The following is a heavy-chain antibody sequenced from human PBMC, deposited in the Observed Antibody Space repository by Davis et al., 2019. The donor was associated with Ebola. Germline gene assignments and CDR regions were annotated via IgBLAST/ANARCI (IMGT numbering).Heavy chain of an antibody. CDR3: AKDGASIAALYYYGMDV. V-gene: IGHV3-30*02. J-gene: IGHJ6*02. Sequence: GESLKISCAASGFIFSSYVIHWVRQAPGKGLEWVAFIRSDGINRYYADSVKGRFTISRDNSKNTLYLQMNSLRAEDTAVYYCAKDGASIAALYYYGMDVWGQGTTVTVSS. D-gene: IGHD6-6*01. CDR2: IRSDGINR. CDR1: GFIFSSYV.